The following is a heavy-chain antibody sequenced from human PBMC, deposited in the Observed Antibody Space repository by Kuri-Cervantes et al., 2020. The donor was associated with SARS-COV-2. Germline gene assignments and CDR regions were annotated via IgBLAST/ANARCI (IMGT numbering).Heavy chain of an antibody. V-gene: IGHV4-30-4*08. CDR1: GRSISSGDYY. CDR3: ARDSLDCSSTSCYYYYMDV. CDR2: IYYSGST. Sequence: SETLSLTCTVSGRSISSGDYYWSWIRQPPGKGLEWIGYIYYSGSTYYNPSLKSRVTISVDTSKNQFSLKLSSVTAADTAVYYCARDSLDCSSTSCYYYYMDVWGKGTTVTVSS. J-gene: IGHJ6*03. D-gene: IGHD2-2*01.